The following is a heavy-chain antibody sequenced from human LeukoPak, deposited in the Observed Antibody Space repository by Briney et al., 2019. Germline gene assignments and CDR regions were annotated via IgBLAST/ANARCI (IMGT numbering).Heavy chain of an antibody. D-gene: IGHD3-22*01. CDR2: IYYSGST. J-gene: IGHJ5*01. Sequence: SETLSLTCSVSGDSISTDYWSWIRQPPGKGLEWIGYIYYSGSTKYNPSLESRVTISVDTSKNQFSLNLRSVTAADTAVYYCAGHSGNYLGADSWGQGTLVTVST. V-gene: IGHV4-59*08. CDR1: GDSISTDY. CDR3: AGHSGNYLGADS.